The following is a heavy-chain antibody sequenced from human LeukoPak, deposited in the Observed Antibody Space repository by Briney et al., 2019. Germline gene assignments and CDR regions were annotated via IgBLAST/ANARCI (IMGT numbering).Heavy chain of an antibody. Sequence: ASVKVSCKASGYTFTGYYMHWVRQAPGQGLEWMGWINPNSGGTNYAQKFQGRVTMTRDTSISTAYMELSRLRSDDTAVYYCACEGPAQMVDFDYWGQGTLVTVSS. D-gene: IGHD3-10*01. CDR1: GYTFTGYY. V-gene: IGHV1-2*02. CDR3: ACEGPAQMVDFDY. J-gene: IGHJ4*02. CDR2: INPNSGGT.